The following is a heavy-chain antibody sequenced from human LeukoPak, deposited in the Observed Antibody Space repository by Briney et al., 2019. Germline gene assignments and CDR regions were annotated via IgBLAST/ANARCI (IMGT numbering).Heavy chain of an antibody. CDR3: AKEASGGYDFWSGYTDAFDI. Sequence: GGSLRLSCAASGFTFSSYGMHWVRQAPGKGLEWVAFIRYDGSNKYYADSVKGRFTISRDNSKNTLYLQMNSLRAEDTAVYYCAKEASGGYDFWSGYTDAFDIWGQGTMVTVSS. CDR1: GFTFSSYG. V-gene: IGHV3-30*02. D-gene: IGHD3-3*01. J-gene: IGHJ3*02. CDR2: IRYDGSNK.